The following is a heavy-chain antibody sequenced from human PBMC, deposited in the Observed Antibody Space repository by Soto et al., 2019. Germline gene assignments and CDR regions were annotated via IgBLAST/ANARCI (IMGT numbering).Heavy chain of an antibody. J-gene: IGHJ6*02. Sequence: GGSLRLSCAASGFTFSSYAMSWVRQAPGKGLEWVSAISGSGGSTYYADSVKGRFTISRDNSKNTLYLQMNSLRAEDTAVYYCAKGVTIFGEAYGMDVWGQGTTVTVSS. D-gene: IGHD3-3*01. V-gene: IGHV3-23*01. CDR3: AKGVTIFGEAYGMDV. CDR2: ISGSGGST. CDR1: GFTFSSYA.